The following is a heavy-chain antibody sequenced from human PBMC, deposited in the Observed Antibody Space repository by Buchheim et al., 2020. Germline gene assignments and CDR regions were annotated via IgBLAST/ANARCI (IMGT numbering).Heavy chain of an antibody. CDR3: ARARSPGIVGAMGY. D-gene: IGHD1-26*01. J-gene: IGHJ4*02. Sequence: QVQLQESGPGLVKPSETLSLTCTVSGGSISSYYWSWIRQPPGKGLEWIGYIYYSGSTNYNPSLKSRVTISVDTSKNQFSLKLSSVTAADTAVHYRARARSPGIVGAMGYWGQGTL. CDR1: GGSISSYY. V-gene: IGHV4-59*01. CDR2: IYYSGST.